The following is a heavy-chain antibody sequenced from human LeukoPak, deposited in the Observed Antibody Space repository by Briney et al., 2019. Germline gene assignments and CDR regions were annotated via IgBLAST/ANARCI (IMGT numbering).Heavy chain of an antibody. D-gene: IGHD6-13*01. Sequence: GGSLRLPCAASGFTFSSYGMHWVRQAPGKGLEWVAVISYDGSNKYYADSVKGRFTISRDNSKNTLYLQMNNLRAEDTAVYYCANLPGGAAGTTTMDDYWGQGTLVTVSS. V-gene: IGHV3-30*18. CDR1: GFTFSSYG. CDR3: ANLPGGAAGTTTMDDY. CDR2: ISYDGSNK. J-gene: IGHJ4*02.